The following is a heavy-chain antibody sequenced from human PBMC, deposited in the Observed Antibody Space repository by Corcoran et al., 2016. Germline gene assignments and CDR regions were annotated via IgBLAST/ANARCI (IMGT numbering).Heavy chain of an antibody. D-gene: IGHD2-2*01. CDR2: ISYDGSNK. J-gene: IGHJ5*01. CDR1: GFTFSNYG. V-gene: IGHV3-30*18. CDR3: EKVEGLHSSMYQLDS. Sequence: QVQLVESGGGVVQPGRSLRLSCAASGFTFSNYGMHWVRQAPGKGLEWVAVISYDGSNKDYADSVKGRFTISRDNSKNTLSLQMNSLRVEDTAVYCCEKVEGLHSSMYQLDSWAKGALVT.